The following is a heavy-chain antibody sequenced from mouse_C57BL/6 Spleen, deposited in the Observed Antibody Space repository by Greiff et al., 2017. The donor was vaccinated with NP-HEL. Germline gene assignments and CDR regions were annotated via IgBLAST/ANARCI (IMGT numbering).Heavy chain of an antibody. CDR3: ARQLRLDYYAMDY. Sequence: QVQLKQPGAELVKPGASVKLSCKASGYTFTSYWMHWVKQRPGQGLEWIGMIHPNSGSTNYNEKFKSKATLTVDKSSSTAYMQLSSLTSEDSAVYYCARQLRLDYYAMDYWGQGTSVTVSS. V-gene: IGHV1-64*01. CDR2: IHPNSGST. J-gene: IGHJ4*01. D-gene: IGHD3-2*02. CDR1: GYTFTSYW.